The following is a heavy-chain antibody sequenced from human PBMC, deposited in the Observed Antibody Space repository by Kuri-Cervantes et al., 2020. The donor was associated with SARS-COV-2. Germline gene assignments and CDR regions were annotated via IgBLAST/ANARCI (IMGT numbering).Heavy chain of an antibody. CDR3: ARHTAVGATKGDAFDI. J-gene: IGHJ3*02. CDR2: IYCSGST. D-gene: IGHD1-26*01. Sequence: SETLSLTCTVSGGSISSSSYYWGWIRQPPGKGLEWIGSIYCSGSTYYNPSLKSRVTISVDTSKNQFSLKLSSMTAADTAVYYCARHTAVGATKGDAFDIWGQGTMVTVSS. CDR1: GGSISSSSYY. V-gene: IGHV4-39*01.